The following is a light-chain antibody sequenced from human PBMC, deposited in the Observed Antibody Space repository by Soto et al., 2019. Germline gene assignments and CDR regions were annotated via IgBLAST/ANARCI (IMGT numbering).Light chain of an antibody. J-gene: IGKJ1*01. CDR3: QQYNRYWT. CDR2: QAS. CDR1: QSISAW. V-gene: IGKV1-5*03. Sequence: DIQMTQSPSTLSASVGDRVTITCRASQSISAWLAWYQHKPGKAPKLLIYQASNLESGVPSRFSGSGSGTEFTLTISSLQPDYFATYYCQQYNRYWTFGQGTKVEIK.